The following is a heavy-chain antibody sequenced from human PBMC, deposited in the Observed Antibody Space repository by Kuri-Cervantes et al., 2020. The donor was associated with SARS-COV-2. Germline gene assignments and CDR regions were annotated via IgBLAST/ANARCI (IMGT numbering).Heavy chain of an antibody. Sequence: GGSLRLSCAASGFTFSSYAMHWVRQAPGKGLEYVSAISSNGGSTYYANSVKGRFTISRDNSKNTLYLQMGSLRAEDMAVYYCAKGSATSVWGQGTLVTVSS. V-gene: IGHV3-64*01. CDR3: AKGSATSV. J-gene: IGHJ4*02. D-gene: IGHD1-26*01. CDR1: GFTFSSYA. CDR2: ISSNGGST.